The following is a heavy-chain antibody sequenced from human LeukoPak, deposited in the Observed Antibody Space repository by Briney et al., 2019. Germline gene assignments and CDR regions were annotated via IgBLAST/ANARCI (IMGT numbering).Heavy chain of an antibody. J-gene: IGHJ5*02. D-gene: IGHD1-1*01. CDR1: GFTFSNYA. V-gene: IGHV3-23*01. Sequence: PGGSLRLSCTASGFTFSNYAMSWVRQAPGKGLEWVSTVSSSDGNTDYADSVKGRFTISRDNSKNTVYLQMNSLRAEDTAVYYCARDQGNDDWFDPWGQGTLVIVSS. CDR2: VSSSDGNT. CDR3: ARDQGNDDWFDP.